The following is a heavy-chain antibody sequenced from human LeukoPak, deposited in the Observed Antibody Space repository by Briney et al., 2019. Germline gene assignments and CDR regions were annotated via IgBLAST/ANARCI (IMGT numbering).Heavy chain of an antibody. CDR2: MYNNGNT. CDR3: ARVGGDRVAY. D-gene: IGHD4-17*01. V-gene: IGHV3-53*01. CDR1: GLTVSSKY. Sequence: GGSLRLSCAASGLTVSSKYMSWVRQAPGKGLEWVSVMYNNGNTHYADSVKGRFTISRDNAKNTLYLQMNSLKPEDTAVYYCARVGGDRVAYWGQGTLVTVSS. J-gene: IGHJ4*02.